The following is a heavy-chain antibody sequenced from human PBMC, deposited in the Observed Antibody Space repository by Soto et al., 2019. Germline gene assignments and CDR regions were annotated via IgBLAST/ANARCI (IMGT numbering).Heavy chain of an antibody. V-gene: IGHV3-64D*06. CDR1: GFTFSSYA. J-gene: IGHJ4*02. D-gene: IGHD1-26*01. CDR3: VKGMEKVGDTLRHHFGY. Sequence: GGSLRLSCSASGFTFSSYAMHWVRQAPGKGLEYVSAISSNGGSTYYADSVKGRFTISRDNSKNTLYLQMSSLRAEDTAVYYCVKGMEKVGDTLRHHFGYRRQGTRVTVSS. CDR2: ISSNGGST.